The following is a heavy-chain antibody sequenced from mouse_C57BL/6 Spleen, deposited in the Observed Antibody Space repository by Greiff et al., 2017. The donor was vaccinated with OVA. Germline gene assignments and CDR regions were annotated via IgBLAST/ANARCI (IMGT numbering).Heavy chain of an antibody. CDR2: IDPSDSYT. Sequence: QVQLKQPGAELVMPGASVKLSCKASGYTFTSYWMHWVKQRPGQGLEWIGEIDPSDSYTNYNQKFKGKSTLTVDKSSSTAYMQLSSLTSEDSAVYYCARSTVVGAMDYWGQGTSVTVSS. J-gene: IGHJ4*01. D-gene: IGHD1-1*01. V-gene: IGHV1-69*01. CDR1: GYTFTSYW. CDR3: ARSTVVGAMDY.